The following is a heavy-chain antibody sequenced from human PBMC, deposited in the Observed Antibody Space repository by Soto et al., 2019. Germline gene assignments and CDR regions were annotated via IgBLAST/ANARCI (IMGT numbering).Heavy chain of an antibody. J-gene: IGHJ4*02. D-gene: IGHD1-26*01. V-gene: IGHV1-69*13. CDR3: ARNEGGATQFDY. Sequence: GASVKVSCKASGGTFSSYAISWVRQAPGQGLEWMGGIIPIFGTANYAQKFQGRVTITADESTSTAYMELSSLRSEDTAVYYCARNEGGATQFDYWGQGTLVTVSS. CDR1: GGTFSSYA. CDR2: IIPIFGTA.